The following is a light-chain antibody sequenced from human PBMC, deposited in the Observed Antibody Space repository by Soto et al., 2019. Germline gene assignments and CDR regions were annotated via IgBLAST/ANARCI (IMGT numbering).Light chain of an antibody. CDR2: EVN. J-gene: IGLJ1*01. Sequence: QSALTQPPSASGSPGQSVTISCTGTSSDVGGYNYVSWYQQYPGKAPKLMIYEVNKRPSGVPDRFSGSKSGNTASLTVSGLQAEDEADYYCSSYAGNKVVFGTGTKLTVL. CDR3: SSYAGNKVV. V-gene: IGLV2-8*01. CDR1: SSDVGGYNY.